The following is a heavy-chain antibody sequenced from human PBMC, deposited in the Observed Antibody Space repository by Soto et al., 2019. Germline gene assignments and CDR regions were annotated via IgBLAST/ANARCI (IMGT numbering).Heavy chain of an antibody. CDR3: ARGPYDYPLYDY. CDR2: IGTAGDT. V-gene: IGHV3-13*01. Sequence: GGSLRLSCAASGFTFSSYDMHWVRQATGKGLEWVSAIGTAGDTYYPGSVKGRFTISRENAKNSLYLQMNSLRAGDTAVYYCARGPYDYPLYDYWGQGTLVTVSS. CDR1: GFTFSSYD. D-gene: IGHD5-12*01. J-gene: IGHJ4*02.